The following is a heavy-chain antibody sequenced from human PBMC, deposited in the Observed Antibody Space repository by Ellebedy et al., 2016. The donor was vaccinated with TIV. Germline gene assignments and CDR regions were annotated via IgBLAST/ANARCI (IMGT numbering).Heavy chain of an antibody. V-gene: IGHV1-8*01. J-gene: IGHJ5*02. Sequence: ASVKVSCKASGYTFTSYDINWVRQATGQGLEWMGWMNPNSGNTGYAQKFQGRVTMTRDTSTSTVYMELSSLRSEDTAVYYCARGPILTGYYNLNWFDPWGQGTLVTVSS. CDR1: GYTFTSYD. CDR3: ARGPILTGYYNLNWFDP. CDR2: MNPNSGNT. D-gene: IGHD3-9*01.